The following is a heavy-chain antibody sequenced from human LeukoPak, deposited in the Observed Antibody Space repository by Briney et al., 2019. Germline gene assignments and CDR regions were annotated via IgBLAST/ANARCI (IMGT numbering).Heavy chain of an antibody. CDR2: INHSGST. J-gene: IGHJ4*02. Sequence: SETLSLTCAVYGGSFSGYYWSWIRQPPGKGLELIGEINHSGSTNYNPSLKSRVTISVDTSKNQFSLKLSSVTAADTAVYYCARGRYYYDSSGYARELGYWGQGTLVTVSS. D-gene: IGHD3-22*01. V-gene: IGHV4-34*01. CDR3: ARGRYYYDSSGYARELGY. CDR1: GGSFSGYY.